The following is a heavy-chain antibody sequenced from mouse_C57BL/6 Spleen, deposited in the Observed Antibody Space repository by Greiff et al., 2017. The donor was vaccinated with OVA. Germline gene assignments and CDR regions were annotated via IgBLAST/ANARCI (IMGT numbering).Heavy chain of an antibody. CDR2: IWSGGST. D-gene: IGHD2-1*01. V-gene: IGHV2-2*01. CDR1: GFSLTSYG. J-gene: IGHJ4*01. CDR3: ARSWMITTCFYYYAMDY. Sequence: QVQLKESGPGLVQPSQSLSITCTVSGFSLTSYGVHWVRQSPGKGLEWLGVIWSGGSTDYNAAFISRLSISNDNSKSQVFFKMNSLQADNTAIYYCARSWMITTCFYYYAMDYWGQGPSVSVAS.